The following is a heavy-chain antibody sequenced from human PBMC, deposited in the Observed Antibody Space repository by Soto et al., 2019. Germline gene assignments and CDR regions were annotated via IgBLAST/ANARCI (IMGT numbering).Heavy chain of an antibody. CDR2: IYEGGNT. V-gene: IGHV4-30-2*01. Sequence: TLSLTCAVSGGSIISDGYSWSWIRQPPGKGLQWIGHIYEGGNTYYTPSLESRVAISTDKSKNQFSLRLSSVTAADTAVYYCVRRSPEDAFDIWGQGTMVTVSS. J-gene: IGHJ3*02. CDR3: VRRSPEDAFDI. CDR1: GGSIISDGYS.